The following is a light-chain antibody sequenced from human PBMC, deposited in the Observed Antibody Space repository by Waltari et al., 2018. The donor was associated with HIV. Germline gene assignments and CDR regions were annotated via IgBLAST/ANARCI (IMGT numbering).Light chain of an antibody. J-gene: IGLJ3*02. V-gene: IGLV1-51*01. CDR1: SSSIGNNF. Sequence: QSVFTHPPSASAAPGPKVTIFCSGSSSSIGNNFVSWYQQLPSTAPKLLIYDTHKRPAGIPKRLTASTSGTPATLAISGLHTGDEAVYYCGTWDNNLSAFWVFGGGTKVTVL. CDR2: DTH. CDR3: GTWDNNLSAFWV.